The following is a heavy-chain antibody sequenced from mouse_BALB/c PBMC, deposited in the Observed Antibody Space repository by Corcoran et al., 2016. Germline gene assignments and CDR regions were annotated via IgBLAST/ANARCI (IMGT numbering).Heavy chain of an antibody. D-gene: IGHD1-1*01. CDR3: APYYYGSSKGY. V-gene: IGHV14-3*02. Sequence: EVQLQQSGAELVKPGASVKLSCTASGFNIKDTYMHWVKQRPEQGLEWIGRIDPANGNTKYAPKFQGKATITADTSSNTAYLQLSSLTSEDTAVYYCAPYYYGSSKGYWGQGTLVTVSA. CDR1: GFNIKDTY. CDR2: IDPANGNT. J-gene: IGHJ3*01.